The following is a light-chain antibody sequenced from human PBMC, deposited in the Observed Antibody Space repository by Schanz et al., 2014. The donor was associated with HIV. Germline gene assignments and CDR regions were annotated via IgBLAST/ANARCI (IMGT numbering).Light chain of an antibody. CDR1: SSNIGSGYD. CDR2: VNM. Sequence: QSVLTQPPSVSGAPGQRVTVSCTGGSSNIGSGYDVHWYQHLPGTTPKLLIYVNMNRPLGVPDRFSASKSGTTASLAISGLQAEDEADYFCQSFDSSLNGVVFGGGTKLTVL. CDR3: QSFDSSLNGVV. J-gene: IGLJ3*02. V-gene: IGLV1-40*01.